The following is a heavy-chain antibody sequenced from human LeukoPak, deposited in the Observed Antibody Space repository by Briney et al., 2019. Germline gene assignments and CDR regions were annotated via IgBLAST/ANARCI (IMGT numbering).Heavy chain of an antibody. V-gene: IGHV1-2*02. D-gene: IGHD6-19*01. CDR3: ASYPRYSSSPPFDY. J-gene: IGHJ4*02. Sequence: GASVKVSCKASGYTFTGYYMHWVRQAPGQGLEWMGWINPNTGGTNYAQKFQGRVTMARDTTISTAYTELSRLTSDDTAVYYCASYPRYSSSPPFDYWGQGTLVTVSS. CDR2: INPNTGGT. CDR1: GYTFTGYY.